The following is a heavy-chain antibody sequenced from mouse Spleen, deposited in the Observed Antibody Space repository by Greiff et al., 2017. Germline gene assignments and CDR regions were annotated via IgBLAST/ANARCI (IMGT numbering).Heavy chain of an antibody. CDR3: ARFNVYYAMDY. V-gene: IGHV1-64*01. Sequence: QVQLQQPGAELVKPGASVKLSCKASGYTFTSYWMHWMKQRPGQGLEWIGMIHPNSGSTNYNEKFKSKATLTVDKSSSTAYMQLSSLTSEDSAVYYCARFNVYYAMDYWGQGTSVTVSS. J-gene: IGHJ4*01. CDR2: IHPNSGST. CDR1: GYTFTSYW.